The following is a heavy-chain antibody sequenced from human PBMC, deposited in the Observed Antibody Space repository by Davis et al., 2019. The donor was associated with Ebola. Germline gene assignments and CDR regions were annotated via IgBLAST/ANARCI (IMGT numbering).Heavy chain of an antibody. CDR3: AKDPPFADFNYYGSGSYYVY. Sequence: GESLKISCAASGFTFSSYAMSWVRQAPGKGLEWVSAISGSGGSTYYADSVKGRFTISRDNSKNTLYLQMNSLRAEDTAVYYCAKDPPFADFNYYGSGSYYVYWGQGTLVTVSS. CDR2: ISGSGGST. CDR1: GFTFSSYA. J-gene: IGHJ4*02. V-gene: IGHV3-23*01. D-gene: IGHD3-10*01.